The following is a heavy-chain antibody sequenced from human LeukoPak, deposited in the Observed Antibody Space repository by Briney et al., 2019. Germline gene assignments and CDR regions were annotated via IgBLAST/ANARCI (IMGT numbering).Heavy chain of an antibody. D-gene: IGHD5-12*01. J-gene: IGHJ5*02. CDR2: IYYSGST. V-gene: IGHV4-39*01. CDR3: ARQIRYTYDPNWFHP. CDR1: GDSIAAPSYY. Sequence: SESLSLTCFVSGDSIAAPSYYWAWIRQPPGKGLEWLASIYYSGSTNYDPPLQSRVTITVDTSKNQFSLRLSSVTAADTAVYYCARQIRYTYDPNWFHPWGQGTLVTVSS.